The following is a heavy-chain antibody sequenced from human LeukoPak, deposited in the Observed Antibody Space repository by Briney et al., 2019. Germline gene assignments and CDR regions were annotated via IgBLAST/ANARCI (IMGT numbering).Heavy chain of an antibody. Sequence: ASVKVSCKASGGTFSSYAISWVRQAPGQGLEWMGGIIPIFGTANYAQKFQGRVTITADESTSTAYMELSSLRSEDTAVYYCARVLYGGSYYFDYWGQGTLVTVSS. D-gene: IGHD4-23*01. CDR1: GGTFSSYA. J-gene: IGHJ4*02. CDR2: IIPIFGTA. CDR3: ARVLYGGSYYFDY. V-gene: IGHV1-69*13.